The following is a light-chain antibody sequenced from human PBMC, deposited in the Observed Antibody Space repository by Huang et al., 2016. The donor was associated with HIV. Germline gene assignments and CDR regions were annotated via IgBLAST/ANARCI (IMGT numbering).Light chain of an antibody. CDR2: LSS. CDR3: MQALQTPRT. V-gene: IGKV2-28*01. CDR1: QSLLHSNGYNY. J-gene: IGKJ5*01. Sequence: DIVMTQSPLSLPVTPGEPASISCRSSQSLLHSNGYNYLDWYLQKPGQSPHLLIFLSSNRASGVPDRFSGRGSVTYFTLKISRVEAEDVGVYYCMQALQTPRTFGQGTRLEIK.